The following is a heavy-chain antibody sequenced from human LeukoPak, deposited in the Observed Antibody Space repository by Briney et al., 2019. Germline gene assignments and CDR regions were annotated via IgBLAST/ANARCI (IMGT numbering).Heavy chain of an antibody. V-gene: IGHV3-15*06. D-gene: IGHD1-1*01. J-gene: IGHJ6*02. CDR2: IKGKSDGGTT. CDR3: SYNMDV. Sequence: PGGSLRLSCAASGFSFTNTWMNWVRQAPGRGLEWVGRIKGKSDGGTTHYAAPVKGRFTISRDDSKNMLFLQMNTLKTEDTATYYCSYNMDVWGPGTTVTVSS. CDR1: GFSFTNTW.